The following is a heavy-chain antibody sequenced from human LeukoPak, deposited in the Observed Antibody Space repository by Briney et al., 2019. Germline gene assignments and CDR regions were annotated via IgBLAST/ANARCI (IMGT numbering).Heavy chain of an antibody. CDR3: ARDRGGYDSSGYYWVH. J-gene: IGHJ4*02. V-gene: IGHV4-61*02. CDR1: GGSISSGSYY. Sequence: SETLSLTCTVSGGSISSGSYYWSWIRQPAGKGLEGIGRIYTSGSTNYNPSLKSRVTISVDTSKNQFSLKLSSVTAADTAVYYCARDRGGYDSSGYYWVHWGQGTLVTVSS. D-gene: IGHD3-22*01. CDR2: IYTSGST.